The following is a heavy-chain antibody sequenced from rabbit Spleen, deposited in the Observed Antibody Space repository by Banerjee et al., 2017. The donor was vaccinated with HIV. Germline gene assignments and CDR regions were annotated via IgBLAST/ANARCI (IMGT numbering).Heavy chain of an antibody. D-gene: IGHD1-1*01. CDR1: GFSLSNYY. J-gene: IGHJ2*01. CDR3: ARDSYGSSSDDYWGAFDP. Sequence: QQQLVDSGGGLVQPGGSLALTCKASGFSLSNYYVMCWVRQAPGKGLEWIGCINTGSGSAYYASWVNGRFTISKTSSTVDLKMTSLTAADTATYFCARDSYGSSSDDYWGAFDPWGQGTLVTVS. CDR2: INTGSGSA. V-gene: IGHV1S36*01.